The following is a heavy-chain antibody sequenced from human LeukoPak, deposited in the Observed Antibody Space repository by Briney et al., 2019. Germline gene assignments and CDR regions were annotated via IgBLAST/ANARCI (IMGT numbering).Heavy chain of an antibody. J-gene: IGHJ4*02. CDR1: GITFSRYW. CDR2: IKQDGGEK. V-gene: IGHV3-7*03. Sequence: GESLRLSCVDSGITFSRYWMSWVRQAPGKGLEWVANIKQDGGEKYYVDSVKGRFTISRDNAKNSLYLQMNSLRVEDTAVYYCARDGRPLDYWGQGTLVTVSS. CDR3: ARDGRPLDY.